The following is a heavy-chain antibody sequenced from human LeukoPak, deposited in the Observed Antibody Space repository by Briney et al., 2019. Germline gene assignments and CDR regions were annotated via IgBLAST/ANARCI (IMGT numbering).Heavy chain of an antibody. CDR1: GFTFSDYY. J-gene: IGHJ4*02. Sequence: GGSLRLSCAASGFTFSDYYMSWIRQAPGKGLEWVSYISSSSSYTNYADSVKGRFTISRDNAKNSLYLQMNSLRAEDTAVYYCARNAVSGSYSLYYFDYWGQGTLVTVPS. D-gene: IGHD3-10*01. V-gene: IGHV3-11*06. CDR2: ISSSSSYT. CDR3: ARNAVSGSYSLYYFDY.